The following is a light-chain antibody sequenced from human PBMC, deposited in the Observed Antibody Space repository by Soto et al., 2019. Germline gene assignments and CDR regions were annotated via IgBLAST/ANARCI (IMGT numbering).Light chain of an antibody. CDR1: SSDIGSFTF. J-gene: IGLJ1*01. V-gene: IGLV2-14*03. CDR2: XXX. CDR3: SSYTSSSTHV. Sequence: QSALTQPASVSGSPGQSITISCTGTSSDIGSFTFVSWYQQHPGKVPKLMXXXXXXXXXXXXXXXXXXKSGNTASLTISGXXXXXXXXYYCSSYTSSSTHVFGSGTKVTVL.